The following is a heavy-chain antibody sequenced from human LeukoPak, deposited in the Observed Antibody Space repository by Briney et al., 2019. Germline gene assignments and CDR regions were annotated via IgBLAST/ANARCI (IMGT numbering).Heavy chain of an antibody. D-gene: IGHD6-13*01. J-gene: IGHJ3*02. Sequence: GGSLRLSCAASGFTFSSYSMNWVRQAPGKGLEWVSSISSSSSYIYYADSVKGRFTISRDNAKNSLYLQMNSLRAEDTAVYYCARDAPLLWPAAAGTYAFDIWGQGTMVTVSS. CDR1: GFTFSSYS. CDR3: ARDAPLLWPAAAGTYAFDI. V-gene: IGHV3-21*01. CDR2: ISSSSSYI.